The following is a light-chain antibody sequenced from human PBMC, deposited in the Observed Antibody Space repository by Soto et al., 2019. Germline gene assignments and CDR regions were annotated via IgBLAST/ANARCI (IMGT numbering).Light chain of an antibody. V-gene: IGLV2-14*01. J-gene: IGLJ1*01. CDR3: SSYTSSGTYV. CDR2: EVS. CDR1: SSDVGVYNY. Sequence: QSALTQPASVSGSPGQSITISCTGTSSDVGVYNYVSWYQQHPGKAPKLMIYEVSDRPSGVSNRFSGSKSGNTASLTISGLQAEDEDDYYCSSYTSSGTYVFGTGTKVTVL.